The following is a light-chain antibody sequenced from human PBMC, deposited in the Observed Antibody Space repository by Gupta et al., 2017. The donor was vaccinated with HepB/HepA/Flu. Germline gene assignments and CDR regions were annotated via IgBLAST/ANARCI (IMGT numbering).Light chain of an antibody. CDR2: WAS. CDR3: QQDYSTPRT. V-gene: IGKV4-1*01. J-gene: IGKJ1*01. CDR1: QSILYSSNNKNY. Sequence: DIVMTQSPDSLAVSLGERATINCKSSQSILYSSNNKNYLAWYQQKPGQPPKPLTYWASSRESGVPDRFSGSGSGTDFTLTITSLQAEDVAIYYCQQDYSTPRTFGQGTKVEIK.